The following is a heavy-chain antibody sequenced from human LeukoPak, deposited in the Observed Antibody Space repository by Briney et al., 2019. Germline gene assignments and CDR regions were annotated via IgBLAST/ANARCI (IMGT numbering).Heavy chain of an antibody. D-gene: IGHD2-2*01. V-gene: IGHV5-51*01. CDR2: IYPGDSDT. Sequence: GESQKISCKGSGYSFTSYWIGWVRQMPGKGLEWMGIIYPGDSDTRYSPSFQGQVTISADKSISTAYLQWSSLKASDTAMYYCARHSCSSTSCFTGFDPWGQGNLVTVSS. J-gene: IGHJ5*02. CDR1: GYSFTSYW. CDR3: ARHSCSSTSCFTGFDP.